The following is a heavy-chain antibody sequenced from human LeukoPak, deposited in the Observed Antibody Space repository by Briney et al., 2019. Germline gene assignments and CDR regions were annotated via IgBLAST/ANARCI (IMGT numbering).Heavy chain of an antibody. V-gene: IGHV4-4*07. D-gene: IGHD1-26*01. Sequence: SETLSLTCTVSGGSISSYYWSWIRQPPGKGLEWIGRIYSSGSTDYNPSLKSRVTMSVDTSKNQFSLKLSSVTAADTAVYYCARDRMGGSYYIYYYYYMDVWGKGTTVTISS. CDR1: GGSISSYY. CDR3: ARDRMGGSYYIYYYYYMDV. J-gene: IGHJ6*03. CDR2: IYSSGST.